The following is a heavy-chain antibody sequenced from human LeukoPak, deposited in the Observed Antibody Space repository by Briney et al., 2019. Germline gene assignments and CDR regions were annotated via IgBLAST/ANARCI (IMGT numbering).Heavy chain of an antibody. CDR3: ARGRLTVADPDYFNY. CDR1: GFTFSSYA. CDR2: ISGSGGST. D-gene: IGHD6-19*01. V-gene: IGHV3-23*01. Sequence: PGGSLRLSCAASGFTFSSYAMSWVRQAPGKGLEWVSAISGSGGSTYYADSVKGRFTISRDNSKNTLYLQMNSLRTEDTAVYYCARGRLTVADPDYFNYWGQGTLLTVSS. J-gene: IGHJ4*02.